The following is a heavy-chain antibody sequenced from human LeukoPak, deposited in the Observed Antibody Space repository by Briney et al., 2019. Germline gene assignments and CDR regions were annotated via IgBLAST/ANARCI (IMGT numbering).Heavy chain of an antibody. CDR3: ARALLSRQYYYDSSGINY. CDR1: GFTFDDYG. J-gene: IGHJ4*02. Sequence: PGGSLRLSCAASGFTFDDYGMSWVRQAPGKGLEWVSGINWNGGSTGYADSVKGRFTISRDNAKNSLYLQMNNLRAEDTALYYCARALLSRQYYYDSSGINYWGQGTLVTVSS. CDR2: INWNGGST. V-gene: IGHV3-20*04. D-gene: IGHD3-22*01.